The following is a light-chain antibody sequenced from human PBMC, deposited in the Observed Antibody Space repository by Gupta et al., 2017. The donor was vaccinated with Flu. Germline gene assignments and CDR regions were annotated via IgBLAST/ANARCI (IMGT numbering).Light chain of an antibody. CDR3: CSYAGSSTFRV. CDR2: EGS. Sequence: QSALTQPASVSGSPGQSNTISCTVTSSYVGSYNLVCRYQQHPGKAPKLMIYEGSKRRSGVSNRFSGSKSGNTASLTISGLQAEDEADYYCCSYAGSSTFRVFGGGTKLTVL. CDR1: SSYVGSYNL. J-gene: IGLJ3*02. V-gene: IGLV2-23*03.